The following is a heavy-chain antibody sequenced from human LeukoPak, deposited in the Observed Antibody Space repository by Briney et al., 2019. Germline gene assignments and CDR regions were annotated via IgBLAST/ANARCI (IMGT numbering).Heavy chain of an antibody. V-gene: IGHV3-7*01. Sequence: GGSLRLSCAASGFTFSSYWMSWVRKPPGKGLVWLANIKQDGSEKYYVDSVKGRFTISRDNAKNSLYLQMNSLRAEDTAVYYCARDSIAAAGYFDYWGQGTLVTVSS. CDR2: IKQDGSEK. J-gene: IGHJ4*02. CDR3: ARDSIAAAGYFDY. CDR1: GFTFSSYW. D-gene: IGHD6-13*01.